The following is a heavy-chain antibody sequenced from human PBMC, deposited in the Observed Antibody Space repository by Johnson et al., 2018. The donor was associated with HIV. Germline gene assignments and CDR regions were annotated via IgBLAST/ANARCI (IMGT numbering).Heavy chain of an antibody. CDR1: GFTFSDYY. Sequence: QVQLVESGGGLVKPGGSLRLSCVASGFTFSDYYMSWIRQAPGKGLEWISYISSSDSTIYSADSVQGRFTISRDNAKKSLYLQMNSLRAEDTAVYYCARAEGLTGRNAFDIWGQGTMVTVSS. V-gene: IGHV3-11*04. D-gene: IGHD1-20*01. J-gene: IGHJ3*02. CDR3: ARAEGLTGRNAFDI. CDR2: ISSSDSTI.